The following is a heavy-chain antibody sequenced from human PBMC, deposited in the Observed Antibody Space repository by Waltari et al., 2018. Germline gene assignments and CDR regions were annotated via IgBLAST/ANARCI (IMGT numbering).Heavy chain of an antibody. CDR1: GGSISSSSYY. D-gene: IGHD6-19*01. Sequence: QLQLQESGPGLVKPSETLSLTCTVSGGSISSSSYYWGWIRQPPGKGLEGVGSIYYRGSTDYTPSLNRRVTIAVDTSKNQFSLKLSSVTAADTVVYYCARHASGWTQDYYYMDVWGKGTTVTVSS. J-gene: IGHJ6*03. CDR2: IYYRGST. V-gene: IGHV4-39*01. CDR3: ARHASGWTQDYYYMDV.